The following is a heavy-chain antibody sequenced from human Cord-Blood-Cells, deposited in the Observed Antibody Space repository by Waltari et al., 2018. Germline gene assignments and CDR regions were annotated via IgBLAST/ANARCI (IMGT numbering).Heavy chain of an antibody. CDR2: INPNSGGT. V-gene: IGHV1-2*06. Sequence: QVQLVQSGAEVKKPGASVKVSCKASGYTFTGYYMHWVRQAPGQGLEWMGRINPNSGGTNYAQKFQGRVTMTRDTSISTAYMELSRLRSDDTAVYYCARDQTPKPYYYGSGSYDIWGQGTMVTVSS. CDR1: GYTFTGYY. J-gene: IGHJ3*02. D-gene: IGHD3-10*01. CDR3: ARDQTPKPYYYGSGSYDI.